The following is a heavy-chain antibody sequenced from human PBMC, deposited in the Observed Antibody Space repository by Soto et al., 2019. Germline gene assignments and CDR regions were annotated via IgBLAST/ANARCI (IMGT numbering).Heavy chain of an antibody. D-gene: IGHD3-22*01. J-gene: IGHJ4*02. V-gene: IGHV3-23*01. CDR3: AKVWYYDSSGSAGSVTDDY. Sequence: PGGSLRLSCAASGFTFSSYAMSWVRQAPGKGLEWVSAISGSGGSTYYADSVKGRFTNSRDNSKNTLYLQMNSLRAEDTAVYYCAKVWYYDSSGSAGSVTDDYWGQGTLVTVSS. CDR2: ISGSGGST. CDR1: GFTFSSYA.